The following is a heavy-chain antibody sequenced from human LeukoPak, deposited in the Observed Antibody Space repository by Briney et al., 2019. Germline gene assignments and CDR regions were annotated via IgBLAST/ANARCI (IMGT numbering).Heavy chain of an antibody. V-gene: IGHV3-23*01. CDR1: GFTFSSYA. J-gene: IGHJ4*02. CDR3: AKPYYYGSGSYYKVVDY. Sequence: GGSLRLSCAASGFTFSSYAMSWVRQAPGKGLEWVSAISGSGGSTYYADSVKGRFTISRDNSKNTLYLQMNSLRAEDTAVYYCAKPYYYGSGSYYKVVDYWGQGTLVTVSS. CDR2: ISGSGGST. D-gene: IGHD3-10*01.